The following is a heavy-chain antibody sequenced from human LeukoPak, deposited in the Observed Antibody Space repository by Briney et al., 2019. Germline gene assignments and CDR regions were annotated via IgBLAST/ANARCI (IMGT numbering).Heavy chain of an antibody. CDR3: ARDGSGSTWYYFDY. CDR1: GYTFTSYG. J-gene: IGHJ4*02. V-gene: IGHV1-18*01. CDR2: ISAYNGNT. D-gene: IGHD5-12*01. Sequence: ASVKVSCKASGYTFTSYGISWVRQAPGQGLEWMGWISAYNGNTNYAQKLQGRVTITADKSTSTAYMELSSLRSEDTAVYYCARDGSGSTWYYFDYWGQGTLVTVSS.